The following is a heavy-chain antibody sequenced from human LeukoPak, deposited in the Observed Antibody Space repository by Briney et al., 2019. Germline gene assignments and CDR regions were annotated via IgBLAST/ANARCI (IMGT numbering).Heavy chain of an antibody. CDR2: ISGHVGST. CDR1: GFTFDGYS. V-gene: IGHV3-43*01. J-gene: IGHJ4*02. Sequence: GGPLRLSCGASGFTFDGYSMHWVRQAPGKGLEWVSFISGHVGSTYYADSVNGRFTISRDNSKNSLYLQMNSLRTEDTALYYCEKVGPYCSGGSCYFDYWGQGALVTVSS. D-gene: IGHD2-15*01. CDR3: EKVGPYCSGGSCYFDY.